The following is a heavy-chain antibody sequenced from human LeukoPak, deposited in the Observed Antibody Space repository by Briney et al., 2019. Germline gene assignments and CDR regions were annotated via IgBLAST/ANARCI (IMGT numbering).Heavy chain of an antibody. CDR2: INPNSGGT. J-gene: IGHJ6*03. CDR3: ARAPVAYYYYMDV. V-gene: IGHV1-2*02. Sequence: ASVKVSCKASGYTFTGYYMHWVRQAPGQELEWMGWINPNSGGTNYAQKFQGRVTMTRDTSISTAYMELSRLRSDDTAVYYCARAPVAYYYYMDVWGKGTTVTVSS. CDR1: GYTFTGYY. D-gene: IGHD5-12*01.